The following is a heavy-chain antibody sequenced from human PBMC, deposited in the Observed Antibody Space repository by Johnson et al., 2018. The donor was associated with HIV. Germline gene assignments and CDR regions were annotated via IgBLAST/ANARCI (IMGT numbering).Heavy chain of an antibody. V-gene: IGHV3-30*02. D-gene: IGHD3-10*01. CDR3: ARTLGFGTEDAFDI. J-gene: IGHJ3*02. Sequence: QVQLVESGGGVVQPGGSLRLSCAASGFTFSSYGMHWVRQAPGKGLEWVAFIRYDGGNKYYADSVKGRFTISRDNAKNSLYLQMNSLRVEDTAVYYCARTLGFGTEDAFDIWGQGTMVTVSS. CDR2: IRYDGGNK. CDR1: GFTFSSYG.